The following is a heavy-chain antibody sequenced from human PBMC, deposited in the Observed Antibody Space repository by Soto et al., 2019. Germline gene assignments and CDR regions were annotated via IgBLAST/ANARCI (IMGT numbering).Heavy chain of an antibody. D-gene: IGHD3-22*01. CDR2: IWYDGSNK. J-gene: IGHJ3*02. CDR1: GFTFSSYG. V-gene: IGHV3-33*01. Sequence: QVQLVESGGGVVQPGRSLRLSCAASGFTFSSYGMHWVRQAPGKGLEWVAVIWYDGSNKYYADSVKGRFTISRDNSKNTLYLQMNSLRAEDTALYYSARLWTGMYYYDSSGPLDAFDIWGQGTMVTVSS. CDR3: ARLWTGMYYYDSSGPLDAFDI.